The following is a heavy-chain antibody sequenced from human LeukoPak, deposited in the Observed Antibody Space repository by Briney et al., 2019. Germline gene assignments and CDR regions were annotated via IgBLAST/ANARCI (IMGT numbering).Heavy chain of an antibody. CDR3: ARDQSLGAPGDDAFDI. Sequence: GASVKVSCKASGGTFSSYAISWVRQAPGQGLEWMGGIIPIFGTANYAQKFQGRVTITTDESTSTAYMELSSLRSEDTAVYYCARDQSLGAPGDDAFDIWGQGTMVTVSS. J-gene: IGHJ3*02. V-gene: IGHV1-69*05. D-gene: IGHD3-10*01. CDR1: GGTFSSYA. CDR2: IIPIFGTA.